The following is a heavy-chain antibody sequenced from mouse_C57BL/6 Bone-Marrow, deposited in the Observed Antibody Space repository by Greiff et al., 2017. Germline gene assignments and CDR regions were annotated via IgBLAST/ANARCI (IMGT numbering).Heavy chain of an antibody. V-gene: IGHV14-4*01. J-gene: IGHJ3*01. CDR2: IEPENGDT. Sequence: VQLQQSGAELVRPGASVKLSCTASGFNIKDDYMHWVKQRPEQGLEWIGWIEPENGDTEYASKFQGKATITADTSSNTAYLQLSSLTSEDTAVYYCTTWWFPWFAYWGQGTLVTVSA. D-gene: IGHD1-1*02. CDR1: GFNIKDDY. CDR3: TTWWFPWFAY.